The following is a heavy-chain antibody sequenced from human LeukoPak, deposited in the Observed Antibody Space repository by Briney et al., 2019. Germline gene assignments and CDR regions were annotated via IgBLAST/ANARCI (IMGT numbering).Heavy chain of an antibody. CDR1: GGSISSYY. J-gene: IGHJ4*02. Sequence: SETLSLTCTVSGGSISSYYWSWIRQPPGKGLEWIGYIYYSGSTNYNPSLKSRVTMSVDTSKNQFSLKLSSVTAADTAVYYCARFLVGATGRFDYWGQGTLVTVSS. CDR2: IYYSGST. D-gene: IGHD1-26*01. V-gene: IGHV4-59*12. CDR3: ARFLVGATGRFDY.